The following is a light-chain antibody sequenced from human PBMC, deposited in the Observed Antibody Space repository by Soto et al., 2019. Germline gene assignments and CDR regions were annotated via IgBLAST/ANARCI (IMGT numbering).Light chain of an antibody. CDR3: QQYNNWPPYT. Sequence: VMTQSQVTLYVSQGERATLSCMASQSLSTNLGWYQQKPGQAPRLLIYGASTRATGTPARFSGSGSGTEFTLTISSLQSEDFAVYYCQQYNNWPPYTWGQGTKLEIQ. V-gene: IGKV3-15*01. CDR2: GAS. J-gene: IGKJ2*01. CDR1: QSLSTN.